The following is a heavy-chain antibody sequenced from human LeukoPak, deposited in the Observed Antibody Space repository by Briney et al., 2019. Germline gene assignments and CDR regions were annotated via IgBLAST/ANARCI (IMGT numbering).Heavy chain of an antibody. J-gene: IGHJ4*02. Sequence: ASVKVSCKASEYTFTDYAINWVRQAPGQRLEWMGWIDAGNGNTKYSQKFLGRVTITRDTSASTAYMELSSLTSEDTAVYYCARGRWSATTATYYLDFGGQGTLVTVSS. V-gene: IGHV1-3*01. CDR3: ARGRWSATTATYYLDF. D-gene: IGHD5-24*01. CDR1: EYTFTDYA. CDR2: IDAGNGNT.